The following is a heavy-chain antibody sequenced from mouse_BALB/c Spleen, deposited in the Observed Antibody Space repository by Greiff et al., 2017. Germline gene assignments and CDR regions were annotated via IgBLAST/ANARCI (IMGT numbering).Heavy chain of an antibody. CDR1: GFSLTSYG. CDR3: ARAGDLWLRRNYAMDY. V-gene: IGHV2-9*02. D-gene: IGHD2-2*01. CDR2: IWAGGST. Sequence: QVQLKESGPGLVAPSQSLSITCTVSGFSLTSYGVHWVRQPPGKGLEWLGVIWAGGSTNYNSALMSRLSISKDNSKSQVFLKMNSLQTDDTAMYYCARAGDLWLRRNYAMDYWGQGTSVTVSS. J-gene: IGHJ4*01.